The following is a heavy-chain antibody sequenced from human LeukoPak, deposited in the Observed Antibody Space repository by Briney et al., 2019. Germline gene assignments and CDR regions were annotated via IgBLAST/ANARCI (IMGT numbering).Heavy chain of an antibody. CDR1: GGSFSGYY. D-gene: IGHD2/OR15-2a*01. CDR2: INHSGST. CDR3: ARVRRNYYYGMDV. Sequence: SETLSLTCAVYGGSFSGYYWSWIRQPPGKGLEWIGEINHSGSTNYNLSLKSRVTISVDTSKNQFSLKLSSVTAADTAVYYCARVRRNYYYGMDVWGQGTTVTVSS. V-gene: IGHV4-34*01. J-gene: IGHJ6*02.